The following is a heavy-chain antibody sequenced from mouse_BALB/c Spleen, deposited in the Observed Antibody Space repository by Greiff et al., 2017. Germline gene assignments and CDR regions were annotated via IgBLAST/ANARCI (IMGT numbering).Heavy chain of an antibody. J-gene: IGHJ4*01. CDR1: GFNIKYTY. CDR2: IETANGTP. CDR3: ASGNYDAMDD. Sequence: VEPQQSGAAIVQPGASVKMSCTASGFNIKYTYMHWVTQRPEQGLEWIGRIETANGTPQYDPKFQGKATITADASSIPAYLQLSSLTSEDTAVYYAASGNYDAMDDWGQGTSVSVS. V-gene: IGHV14-3*02.